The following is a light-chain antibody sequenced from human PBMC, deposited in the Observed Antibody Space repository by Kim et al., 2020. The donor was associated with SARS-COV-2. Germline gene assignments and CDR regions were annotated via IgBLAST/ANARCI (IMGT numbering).Light chain of an antibody. CDR2: DAS. Sequence: SASVGDRVTITCQASQDITTYLNWYQQKPGKAPKGLIYDASNLETGVPSRFSGSGSGTDFTLTISSLQPEDIATYYCQQYDNFPLTFGRGTKLEI. CDR1: QDITTY. CDR3: QQYDNFPLT. J-gene: IGKJ4*02. V-gene: IGKV1-33*01.